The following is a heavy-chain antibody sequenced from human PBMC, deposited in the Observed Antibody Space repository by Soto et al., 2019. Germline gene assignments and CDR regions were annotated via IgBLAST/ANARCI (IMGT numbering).Heavy chain of an antibody. Sequence: QVQLVQSGTEARKPGASVKVSCRASGYIFTGYAIQWVRQAPGQRLEWMGWIAAGNGNTRYSQKFQDRVTISRDISASTAYMELTSLRSEDTAIYYCATTAYGTNYFDQWGQGTLVTVYS. CDR3: ATTAYGTNYFDQ. J-gene: IGHJ4*02. V-gene: IGHV1-3*01. CDR1: GYIFTGYA. CDR2: IAAGNGNT. D-gene: IGHD4-4*01.